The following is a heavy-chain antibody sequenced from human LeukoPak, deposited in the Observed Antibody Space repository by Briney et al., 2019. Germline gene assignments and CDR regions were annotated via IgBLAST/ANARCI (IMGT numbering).Heavy chain of an antibody. J-gene: IGHJ3*02. D-gene: IGHD3-10*01. V-gene: IGHV1-8*03. CDR3: ARERQSITDAFDI. CDR2: MNPNSGNT. Sequence: ASVKVSCKASGYTFTSYDINWVRQATGQGLEWMGWMNPNSGNTGYAQKFQGRVTITRNTSISTAYMELSGLRSEDTAVYYCARERQSITDAFDIWGQGTMVTVSS. CDR1: GYTFTSYD.